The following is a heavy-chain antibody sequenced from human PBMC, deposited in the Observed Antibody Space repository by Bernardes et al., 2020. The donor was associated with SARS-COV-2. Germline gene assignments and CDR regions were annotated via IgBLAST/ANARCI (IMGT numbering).Heavy chain of an antibody. Sequence: GGSLRLSCVASGFSFSTYWMHWVRQIPGKGLVWVARVSSDDGRTEYADSVKGRFTVYRDNGKSTLYLQMSSLRAEDTGVYYCAREVRHCSTEHCSDYGFDYWGQGTLVTVSS. CDR3: AREVRHCSTEHCSDYGFDY. CDR1: GFSFSTYW. D-gene: IGHD2-2*01. J-gene: IGHJ4*02. CDR2: VSSDDGRT. V-gene: IGHV3-74*03.